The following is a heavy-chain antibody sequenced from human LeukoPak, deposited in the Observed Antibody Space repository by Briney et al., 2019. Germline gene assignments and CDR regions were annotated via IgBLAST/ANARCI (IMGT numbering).Heavy chain of an antibody. Sequence: SETLSLTCTVSGGSISSYYWSWIRQHPGKGLEWIGYIYYSGSTYYNPSLKSRVTISVDTSKNQFSLKLSSVTAADTAVYYCARAGQGDWFDPWGQGTLVTVSS. CDR1: GGSISSYY. J-gene: IGHJ5*02. CDR3: ARAGQGDWFDP. CDR2: IYYSGST. V-gene: IGHV4-59*06.